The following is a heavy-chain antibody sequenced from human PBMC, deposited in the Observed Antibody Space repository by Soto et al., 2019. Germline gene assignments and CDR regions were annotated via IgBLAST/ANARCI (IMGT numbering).Heavy chain of an antibody. CDR2: INPNGGWT. V-gene: IGHV1-46*01. CDR3: VRDHSQTYGTQEVVTGTWWLDP. CDR1: GYPFANSY. J-gene: IGHJ5*02. Sequence: QVQLVQSGAEVQKPGASVKVSCRTSGYPFANSYMHWVRQAPGQGLAWMVLINPNGGWTKHAQKFQGRVTMTRDTSTSTFYMELSSLRYEDTALYYCVRDHSQTYGTQEVVTGTWWLDPWGQGTLVTVSS. D-gene: IGHD1-7*01.